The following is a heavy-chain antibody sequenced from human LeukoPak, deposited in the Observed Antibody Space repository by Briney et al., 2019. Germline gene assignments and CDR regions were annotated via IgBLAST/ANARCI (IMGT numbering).Heavy chain of an antibody. CDR1: GFTFSSYA. J-gene: IGHJ1*01. Sequence: SGGSLRLSCAASGFTFSSYAMMWVRQAPGKGLEWVSSISGRGGSTYYADSVKGRFTISRDNSKNTLYLQMNSLRADDTAVYYCAKDQVGSSYEHWGQGTLVTVSS. CDR3: AKDQVGSSYEH. CDR2: ISGRGGST. V-gene: IGHV3-23*01. D-gene: IGHD6-6*01.